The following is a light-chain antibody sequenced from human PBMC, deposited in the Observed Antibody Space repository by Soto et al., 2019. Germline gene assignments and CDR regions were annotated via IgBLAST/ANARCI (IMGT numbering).Light chain of an antibody. CDR3: AAWYDSLNGVV. V-gene: IGLV1-44*01. CDR1: SSNIGSKT. Sequence: QSVLTQPPSASGTPGQRVTISCSGSSSNIGSKTVNWYQQLPGTAPQLLIYSNNQRPPGGPDRFSGANSATLASLAISGLQSEDEADYYCAAWYDSLNGVVFGGGTKVTVL. J-gene: IGLJ2*01. CDR2: SNN.